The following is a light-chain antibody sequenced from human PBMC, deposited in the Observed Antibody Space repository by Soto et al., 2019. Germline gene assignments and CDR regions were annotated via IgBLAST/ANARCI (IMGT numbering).Light chain of an antibody. CDR1: ESVSSY. CDR2: DAS. V-gene: IGKV3-11*01. CDR3: QQRSNWLIT. Sequence: EIVMKQSPATLSVSPGERATLSCRASESVSSYLAWYQQKPGQAPRLLIYDASNRATGIPARFSGSGSGTDFTLTISSLEPEDFAVYYCQQRSNWLITFGQGTLLEI. J-gene: IGKJ5*01.